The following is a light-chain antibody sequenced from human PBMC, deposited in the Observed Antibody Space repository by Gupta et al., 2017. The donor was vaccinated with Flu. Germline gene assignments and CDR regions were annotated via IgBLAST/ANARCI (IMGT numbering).Light chain of an antibody. V-gene: IGKV3-20*01. CDR3: QQYGSSPPRVT. J-gene: IGKJ4*01. CDR1: QSVSSSY. Sequence: ATLSCRASQSVSSSYLAWYQQKPGQAPRLLIYGASSRATGIPDRFSGSGSGTDFTLTISRLEPEDFAVYYCQQYGSSPPRVTFGGGTKVEIK. CDR2: GAS.